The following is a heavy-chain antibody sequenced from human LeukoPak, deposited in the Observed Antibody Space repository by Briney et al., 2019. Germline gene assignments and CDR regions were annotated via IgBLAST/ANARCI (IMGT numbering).Heavy chain of an antibody. Sequence: GASVKVSCKASGGTFSSYAISWVRQAPGQGLEWMGRIIPILGIANYAQKFQGRVTITADKSTSTVYMELSSLRSEDTAVYYCASSLHTIAAADESFQHWGQGTLVTVSS. CDR1: GGTFSSYA. CDR2: IIPILGIA. CDR3: ASSLHTIAAADESFQH. J-gene: IGHJ1*01. V-gene: IGHV1-69*04. D-gene: IGHD6-13*01.